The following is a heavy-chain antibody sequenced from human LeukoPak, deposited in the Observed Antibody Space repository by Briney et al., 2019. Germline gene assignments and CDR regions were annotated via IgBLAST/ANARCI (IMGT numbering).Heavy chain of an antibody. CDR2: IYTSGST. V-gene: IGHV4-4*07. D-gene: IGHD4-11*01. CDR1: GGSISSYY. CDR3: ARGVSXXXXXXYXYXYMDX. Sequence: PSETLSLTCTVSGGSISSYYWSWIRQPAGKGLEWIGRIYTSGSTNYNPSLKSRVTMSVDTSKNQFSLKLSSVTAADTAVYYCARGVSXXXXXXYXYXYMDXWGKGTTVTXSS. J-gene: IGHJ6*03.